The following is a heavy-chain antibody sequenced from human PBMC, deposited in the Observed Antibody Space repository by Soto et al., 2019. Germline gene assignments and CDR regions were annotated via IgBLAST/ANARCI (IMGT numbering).Heavy chain of an antibody. Sequence: GGSLRLSCAASGFTFNTYAMTWVRQAPGMGLEWVSAISGSGGSTYYADSVKGRFTISRDNSKNTVYLQMNSLRAEDTAVYYCAKGVNYYDSSGYYSYYYNGMDVWGQGTTVTVSS. D-gene: IGHD3-22*01. CDR3: AKGVNYYDSSGYYSYYYNGMDV. V-gene: IGHV3-23*01. CDR1: GFTFNTYA. CDR2: ISGSGGST. J-gene: IGHJ6*02.